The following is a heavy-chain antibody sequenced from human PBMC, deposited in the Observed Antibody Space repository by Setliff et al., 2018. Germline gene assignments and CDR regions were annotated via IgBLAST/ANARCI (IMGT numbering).Heavy chain of an antibody. D-gene: IGHD6-19*01. J-gene: IGHJ4*02. CDR1: GASVSGNSYY. V-gene: IGHV4-39*07. CDR2: TYYSGST. Sequence: KPSETLSLTCTVSGASVSGNSYYWGWIRQPPGKGLEWIASTYYSGSTYYNPSLKSRVTISVDTSKNQFSLNLSSVTAADTAVYYCARGRAGHSGHWGQGTLVTVS. CDR3: ARGRAGHSGH.